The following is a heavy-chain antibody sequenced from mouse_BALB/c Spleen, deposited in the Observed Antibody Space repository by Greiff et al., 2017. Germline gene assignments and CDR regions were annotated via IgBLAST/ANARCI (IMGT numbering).Heavy chain of an antibody. Sequence: VMLVESGAELMKPGASVKISCKATGYTFSSYWIEWVKQRPGHGLEWIGEILPGSGSTNYNEKFKGKATFTADTSSNTAYMQLSSLTSEDSAVYYCARGVWLRRYFDYWGQGTTLTVSS. D-gene: IGHD2-2*01. CDR1: GYTFSSYW. CDR3: ARGVWLRRYFDY. V-gene: IGHV1-9*01. CDR2: ILPGSGST. J-gene: IGHJ2*01.